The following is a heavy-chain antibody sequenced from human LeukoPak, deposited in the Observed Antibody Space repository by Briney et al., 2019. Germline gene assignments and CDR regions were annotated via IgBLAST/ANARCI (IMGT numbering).Heavy chain of an antibody. CDR1: GFTFSSYA. CDR2: ISYDGSNK. Sequence: PGGSLRLSCAASGFTFSSYAMHWVRQAPGKGLEWVAVISYDGSNKYCADSVKGRFTISRDNSKNTLYLQMNSLRAEDTAVYYCARDPGEPGGSAFDIWGQGTMVTVSS. D-gene: IGHD3-16*01. CDR3: ARDPGEPGGSAFDI. J-gene: IGHJ3*02. V-gene: IGHV3-30*01.